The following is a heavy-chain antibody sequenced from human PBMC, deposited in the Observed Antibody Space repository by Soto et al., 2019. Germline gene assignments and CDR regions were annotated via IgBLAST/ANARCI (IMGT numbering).Heavy chain of an antibody. CDR3: ARVRYCSGGSCLSGAFDI. CDR1: GGSISSGGYY. D-gene: IGHD2-15*01. CDR2: IYYSGST. J-gene: IGHJ3*02. V-gene: IGHV4-31*03. Sequence: QVQLQESGPGLVKPSQTLSLTCTVSGGSISSGGYYWSWIRQHPGKGLEWIGYIYYSGSTYYNPSLISGVTISVDTSKNQFSLKLSSVTAADTAVYYCARVRYCSGGSCLSGAFDIWGQGTMVTVSS.